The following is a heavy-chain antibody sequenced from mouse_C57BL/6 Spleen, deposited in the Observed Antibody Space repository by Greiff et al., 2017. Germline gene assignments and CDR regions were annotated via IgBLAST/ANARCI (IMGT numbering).Heavy chain of an antibody. V-gene: IGHV1-18*01. D-gene: IGHD2-3*01. CDR3: ARSLYDYWYFDF. Sequence: EVQLQQSGPELVKPGASVKIPCKASGYTFTDYNMDWVKQSHGKSLEWIGDINPNNGGTIYNQKFKGKATLTVDKSSSTAYMELRSLTSEDTAVYYCARSLYDYWYFDFWGKGTTVTVSS. CDR1: GYTFTDYN. J-gene: IGHJ1*03. CDR2: INPNNGGT.